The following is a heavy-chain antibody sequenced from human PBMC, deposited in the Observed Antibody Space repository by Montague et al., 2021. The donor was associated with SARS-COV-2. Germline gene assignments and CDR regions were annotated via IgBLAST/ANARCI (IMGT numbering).Heavy chain of an antibody. CDR2: IYYSGNT. V-gene: IGHV4-59*08. D-gene: IGHD3-10*01. CDR1: GGSISNYH. CDR3: AGLLRVRRTWQVGDYNHYGMDV. J-gene: IGHJ6*02. Sequence: SETLSLTCTVSGGSISNYHWNWIRQPPGKGLEWIAYIYYSGNTNYNPSLQSRATISVDTSRNQFSLRLTSVTAADTAVYYCAGLLRVRRTWQVGDYNHYGMDVWGQGTTVSVSS.